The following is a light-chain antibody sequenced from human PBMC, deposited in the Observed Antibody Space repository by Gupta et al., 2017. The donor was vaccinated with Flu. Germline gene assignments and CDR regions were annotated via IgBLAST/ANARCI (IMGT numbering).Light chain of an antibody. CDR3: QAWDSTTAV. CDR2: QDN. V-gene: IGLV3-1*01. CDR1: NLGDKF. Sequence: SYEVSQPPSVSVSPGQTATVTCSGDNLGDKFVCWYQQRPGQSPVLLIYQDNKRPSGIPERFSGSNSGSTATLTISMTQAMDEADYYCQAWDSTTAVFGPGTKVTVL. J-gene: IGLJ1*01.